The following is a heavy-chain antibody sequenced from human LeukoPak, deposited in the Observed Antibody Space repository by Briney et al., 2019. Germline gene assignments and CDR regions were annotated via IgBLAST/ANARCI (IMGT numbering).Heavy chain of an antibody. Sequence: GGSLRLFCATSGFSIRSYAMFWVRQAPGKGLEWVSIISGSEETTYNPDFVKGLFTISRDESKHMFYLQMDRLRAADAAVYFCAKSVWGYWYIDLCGRGTLVTVSS. J-gene: IGHJ2*01. D-gene: IGHD7-27*01. CDR1: GFSIRSYA. CDR3: AKSVWGYWYIDL. CDR2: ISGSEETT. V-gene: IGHV3-23*01.